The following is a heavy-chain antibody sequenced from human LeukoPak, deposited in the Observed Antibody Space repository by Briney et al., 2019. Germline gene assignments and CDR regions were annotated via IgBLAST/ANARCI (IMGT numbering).Heavy chain of an antibody. CDR2: FYYSGST. V-gene: IGHV4-59*01. Sequence: SETLSLTCTVSGGSISSYYWSWIRQPPGKGLEWIGCFYYSGSTNYNPSLRSRVTISVDTSKNQFSLKLSSVTAADTAVYYCARGGARLPYYFDYWGQGTLVTVSS. J-gene: IGHJ4*02. CDR1: GGSISSYY. D-gene: IGHD1-26*01. CDR3: ARGGARLPYYFDY.